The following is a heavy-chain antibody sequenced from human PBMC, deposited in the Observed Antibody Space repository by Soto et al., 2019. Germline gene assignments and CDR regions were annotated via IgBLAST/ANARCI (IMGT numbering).Heavy chain of an antibody. J-gene: IGHJ6*02. CDR3: ARAGCDGGSCYTLVGLRYGMDV. D-gene: IGHD2-15*01. CDR2: ISYDGNNK. V-gene: IGHV3-30-3*01. Sequence: QVQLVESGGGVVQPGRSLRLSCVASGFTVSSYAMHWVRQAPGKGLERVAVISYDGNNKYYADSVKGRFTISRDNSKNTLYRPMDSLSVAETAVYYCARAGCDGGSCYTLVGLRYGMDVWGQGTTVTVAS. CDR1: GFTVSSYA.